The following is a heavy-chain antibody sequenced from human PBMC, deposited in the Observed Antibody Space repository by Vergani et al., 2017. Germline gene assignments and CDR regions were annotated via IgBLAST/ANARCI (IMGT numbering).Heavy chain of an antibody. Sequence: QVQLVQSGAEVKKPGASVKVSCKASGYTFTGYYMHWVRPAPGQGLEWMGWINPNSGGTHYAQKFQGWVTMTRDTSISTAYMELSRLRSDDTVVYYCASSCSGYDRFGFDIWGQGTMVTVSS. D-gene: IGHD5-12*01. J-gene: IGHJ3*02. CDR2: INPNSGGT. CDR1: GYTFTGYY. V-gene: IGHV1-2*04. CDR3: ASSCSGYDRFGFDI.